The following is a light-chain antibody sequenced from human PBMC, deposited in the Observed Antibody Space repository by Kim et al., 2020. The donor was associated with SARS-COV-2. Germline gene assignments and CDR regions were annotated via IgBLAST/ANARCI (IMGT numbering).Light chain of an antibody. CDR2: LNSDGSH. J-gene: IGLJ3*02. CDR3: QTWGTGVQL. V-gene: IGLV4-69*02. Sequence: SVKLTCTLSSGQSSYAIAGHQQQPEKGPRYLMKLNSDGSHSKGDGIPDRFSGSSSGAERYLTISSLQSEDEADYYCQTWGTGVQLFGGGTQLTVL. CDR1: SGQSSYA.